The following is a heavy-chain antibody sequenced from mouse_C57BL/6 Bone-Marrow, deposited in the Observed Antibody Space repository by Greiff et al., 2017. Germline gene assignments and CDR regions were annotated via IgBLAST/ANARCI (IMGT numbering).Heavy chain of an antibody. J-gene: IGHJ4*01. CDR1: GFTFSDYG. CDR3: ARRGYGYYAMDY. CDR2: ISNLAYSI. D-gene: IGHD2-2*01. V-gene: IGHV5-15*01. Sequence: EVHLVESGGGLVQPGGSLKLSCAASGFTFSDYGMAWVRQAPRKGPEWVAFISNLAYSIYYADTVTGRFTISRENAKNTLYLEMSSLRSEDTAMYYCARRGYGYYAMDYWGQGTSVTVSS.